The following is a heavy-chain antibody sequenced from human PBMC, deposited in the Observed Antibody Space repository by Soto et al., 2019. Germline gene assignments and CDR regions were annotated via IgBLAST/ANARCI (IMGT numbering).Heavy chain of an antibody. Sequence: EVQLVESGGGLVKPGGSLRLSCAASGFTFSSYSMNWVRQAPGKGLEWVSSISSSSSYIYYADSVKGRFTISRDNAKNSLYLQMNSLRAEDTAVYYCAREPRSHPEPYFDYWGQGTLVTVSS. CDR2: ISSSSSYI. J-gene: IGHJ4*02. CDR3: AREPRSHPEPYFDY. CDR1: GFTFSSYS. D-gene: IGHD1-26*01. V-gene: IGHV3-21*01.